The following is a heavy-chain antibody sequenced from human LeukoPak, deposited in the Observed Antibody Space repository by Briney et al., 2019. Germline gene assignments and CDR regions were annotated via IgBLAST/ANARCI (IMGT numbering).Heavy chain of an antibody. D-gene: IGHD6-13*01. CDR2: ISAYNGNT. Sequence: ASVKVSCKASGGTFSSYAISWVRQAPGQGLEWMGWISAYNGNTNYAQKLQGRVTMTTDTSTSTAYMELRSLRSDDTAVYYCARVPDSSSWYPRYYFDYWGQGTLVTVSS. CDR1: GGTFSSYA. CDR3: ARVPDSSSWYPRYYFDY. J-gene: IGHJ4*02. V-gene: IGHV1-18*01.